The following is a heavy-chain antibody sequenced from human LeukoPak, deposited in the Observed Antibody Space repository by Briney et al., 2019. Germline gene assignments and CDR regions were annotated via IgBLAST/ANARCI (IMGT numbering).Heavy chain of an antibody. J-gene: IGHJ4*02. CDR2: INAYNGYT. Sequence: ASVKVSCKASGYAFTSYGISWVRQAPGQGLEWMGWINAYNGYTNYAQKLQGRVTMTTDTSTSTAYMELRSLRSDDTAVYYCATDACASGCHFGYWGQGTLVTVSS. CDR3: ATDACASGCHFGY. CDR1: GYAFTSYG. D-gene: IGHD6-19*01. V-gene: IGHV1-18*01.